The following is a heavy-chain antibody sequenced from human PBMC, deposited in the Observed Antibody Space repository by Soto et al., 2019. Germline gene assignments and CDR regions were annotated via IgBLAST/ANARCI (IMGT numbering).Heavy chain of an antibody. CDR1: GFTFSSYS. V-gene: IGHV3-48*01. D-gene: IGHD2-2*03. J-gene: IGHJ3*02. CDR2: ISSSSSTI. CDR3: ARDPGYCSSTSCLGAFDI. Sequence: EVQLVESGGGLVQPGGSLRLSCAASGFTFSSYSMNWVRQAPGKGLEWVSYISSSSSTIYYAASVKGRFTISRDNAKNSLYLQMNSLRAEDTAVYYCARDPGYCSSTSCLGAFDIWGQGTMVTVSS.